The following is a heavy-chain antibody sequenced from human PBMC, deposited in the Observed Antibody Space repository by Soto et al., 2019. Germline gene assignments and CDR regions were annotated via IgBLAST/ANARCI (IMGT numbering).Heavy chain of an antibody. Sequence: GASVKVSCKPSGYSFSDYFIQWVRQAPGQGLEWVAWINPKTAATNYAKKFQGRVSLTWDTSSTTAYMELIRLRPDDTAVYYCARIKWGLNYYNGMDVWGQGTTVTVSS. CDR1: GYSFSDYF. V-gene: IGHV1-2*02. J-gene: IGHJ6*02. D-gene: IGHD1-26*01. CDR3: ARIKWGLNYYNGMDV. CDR2: INPKTAAT.